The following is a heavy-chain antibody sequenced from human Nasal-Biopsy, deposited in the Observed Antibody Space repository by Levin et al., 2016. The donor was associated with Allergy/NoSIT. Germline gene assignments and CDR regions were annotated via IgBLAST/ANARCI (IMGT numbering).Heavy chain of an antibody. CDR1: GFTFSDHY. J-gene: IGHJ5*02. D-gene: IGHD4-11*01. Sequence: GGSLRLSCAASGFTFSDHYMAWIRQPPGKGLEWVGNIRQDGGTQYYMDSVKGRFTISRDNAQNSLYLQMNNLRAEDTAIYYCATNTDYRFDLWGQGTLVTVSS. V-gene: IGHV3-7*01. CDR2: IRQDGGTQ. CDR3: ATNTDYRFDL.